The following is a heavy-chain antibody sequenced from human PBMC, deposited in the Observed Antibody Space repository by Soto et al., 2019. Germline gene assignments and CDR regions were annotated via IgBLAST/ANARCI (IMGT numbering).Heavy chain of an antibody. CDR1: GFTFSHYW. CDR3: ARYFTTAGTPGDEGDY. J-gene: IGHJ4*02. D-gene: IGHD4-17*01. Sequence: EVPLVESGGGLVQPGGSLRLSCAASGFTFSHYWMHWGRQVPGKGLLWVSRINGDGTHTSYADFVKGRFTISRDNAKNTLLLQMNSLSAEDTAGYYCARYFTTAGTPGDEGDYWGQGTLLTVSS. V-gene: IGHV3-74*01. CDR2: INGDGTHT.